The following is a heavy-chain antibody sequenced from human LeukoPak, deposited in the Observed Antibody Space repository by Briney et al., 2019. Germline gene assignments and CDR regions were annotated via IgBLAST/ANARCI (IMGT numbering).Heavy chain of an antibody. J-gene: IGHJ6*03. D-gene: IGHD6-13*01. Sequence: SETLSLTCTVSGGSISSYYWSWIRQPPGKGLEWIGYIYYSGSTNYNPSLKSRVTISVDTSKNQFSLKLSSVTAADTAVYYCARGSSSWYGVYYYYYMDVWGKGTTVTVSS. CDR2: IYYSGST. V-gene: IGHV4-59*01. CDR1: GGSISSYY. CDR3: ARGSSSWYGVYYYYYMDV.